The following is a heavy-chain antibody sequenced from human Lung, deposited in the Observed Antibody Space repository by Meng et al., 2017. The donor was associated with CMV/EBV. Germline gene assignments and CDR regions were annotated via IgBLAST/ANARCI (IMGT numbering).Heavy chain of an antibody. CDR1: GDSISSFN. J-gene: IGHJ5*02. CDR2: VYYTGSA. D-gene: IGHD2-2*02. V-gene: IGHV4-59*01. CDR3: ASEYRASTGCYKGGRFDP. Sequence: SETLSLTCSVTGDSISSFNWTWIRQSPGKGLEWIGYVYYTGSANYNPYLKSRVTISGDTSKNQFSLRLSSVTAADTAVYYCASEYRASTGCYKGGRFDPWGQGTLVTVSS.